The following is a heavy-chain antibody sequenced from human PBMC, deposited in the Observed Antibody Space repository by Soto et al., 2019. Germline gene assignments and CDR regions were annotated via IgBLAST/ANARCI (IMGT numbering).Heavy chain of an antibody. D-gene: IGHD3-9*01. CDR2: VNHSGST. V-gene: IGHV4-34*01. J-gene: IGHJ5*02. Sequence: SETLSLTCAVYGGSFSGYYWSWIRQPPGKGLEWIGEVNHSGSTNYNPSLKSRVTISVDTSKNQFSLKLSSVTAADTAVYYCARGWSGLVIIRFDPWGQGTLVTVSS. CDR3: ARGWSGLVIIRFDP. CDR1: GGSFSGYY.